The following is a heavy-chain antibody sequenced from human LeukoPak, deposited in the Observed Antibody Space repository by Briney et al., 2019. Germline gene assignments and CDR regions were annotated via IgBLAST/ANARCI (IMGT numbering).Heavy chain of an antibody. D-gene: IGHD1-26*01. CDR3: ARVGRSYYLAVDFDY. CDR2: INAGNGNT. CDR1: GYTFTSYA. J-gene: IGHJ4*02. V-gene: IGHV1-3*01. Sequence: ASVKVSCKASGYTFTSYAMHWVRQAPGQRLEWMGWINAGNGNTKYSQKFQGRVTITRDTSASTAYMELSSLRSEDTAVYYCARVGRSYYLAVDFDYWGQGTLVTVSS.